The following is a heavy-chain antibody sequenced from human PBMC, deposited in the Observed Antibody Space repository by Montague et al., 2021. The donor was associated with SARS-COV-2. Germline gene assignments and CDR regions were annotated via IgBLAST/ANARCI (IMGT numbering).Heavy chain of an antibody. J-gene: IGHJ4*02. CDR3: ATQEDPSGWIPGPFDF. CDR2: IYYRGST. D-gene: IGHD6-19*01. Sequence: SGTLSLTCTVSGGSISSSSYYWAWTRQPPGKGLERIGSIYYRGSTYYNPSLKSRVFISVDTSKNQLSLTLTSVTAADTAVYYCATQEDPSGWIPGPFDFWGQGTLLSVSS. V-gene: IGHV4-39*01. CDR1: GGSISSSSYY.